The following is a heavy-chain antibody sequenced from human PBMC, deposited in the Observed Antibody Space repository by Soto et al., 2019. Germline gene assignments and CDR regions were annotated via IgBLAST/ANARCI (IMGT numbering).Heavy chain of an antibody. CDR2: IIPIFGTA. D-gene: IGHD3-10*02. CDR3: ASGRGYYVLSYFYFCMDV. J-gene: IGHJ6*02. Sequence: SVKVSCKASGGTSSSYAISWVRHAPGQGLEWMGGIIPIFGTANYAQKFQGRVTITADESTSTAYMELSSLRSEDTAVYYCASGRGYYVLSYFYFCMDVWGQGTTVTVSS. CDR1: GGTSSSYA. V-gene: IGHV1-69*13.